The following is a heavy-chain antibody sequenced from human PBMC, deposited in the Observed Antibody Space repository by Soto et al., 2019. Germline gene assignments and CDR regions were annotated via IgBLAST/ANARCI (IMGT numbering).Heavy chain of an antibody. V-gene: IGHV1-69*11. CDR3: ASGPGYCSGGSCRPSEYFRH. D-gene: IGHD2-15*01. CDR2: ILPTLHTT. J-gene: IGHJ1*01. Sequence: QVHLVQSGAEVKKPGSSVKVSCKASGVTFFNSGFSWVRQAPGQGLEWVGGILPTLHTTKYAQSFRGRVTIXAXEXXSTAYMELSSLRADDTAVYYCASGPGYCSGGSCRPSEYFRHWGQGTLLIVSS. CDR1: GVTFFNSG.